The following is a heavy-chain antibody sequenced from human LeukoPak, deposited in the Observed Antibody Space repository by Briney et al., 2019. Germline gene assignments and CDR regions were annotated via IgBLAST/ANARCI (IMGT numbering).Heavy chain of an antibody. V-gene: IGHV4-59*01. CDR3: ARDASLGPFDS. CDR1: GGSISSYY. CDR2: IFHSGAT. Sequence: SETLSLTCTISGGSISSYYWSWIRQPPGKGLEWIGYIFHSGATNYSPSLKSRVTMSVDTSKDQFSLRLRSVTAADTAVYYCARDASLGPFDSWGQGIRIIVSS. J-gene: IGHJ4*02. D-gene: IGHD3-16*01.